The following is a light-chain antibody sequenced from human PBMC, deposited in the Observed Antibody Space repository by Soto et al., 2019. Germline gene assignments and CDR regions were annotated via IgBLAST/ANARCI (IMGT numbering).Light chain of an antibody. V-gene: IGKV3-20*01. J-gene: IGKJ1*01. Sequence: DIVLTQSPGTLSLSPGERATLSCRTSQSVSSNYLAWYQQKPGQAPRLLIYGASTRATGIPDRFSGSGSGADFTRTISRLEPEDFAVYYCQQYGTSFWAFGQGTKVEIK. CDR3: QQYGTSFWA. CDR2: GAS. CDR1: QSVSSNY.